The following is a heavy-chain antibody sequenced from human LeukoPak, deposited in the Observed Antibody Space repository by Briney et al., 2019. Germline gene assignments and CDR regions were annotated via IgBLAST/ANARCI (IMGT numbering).Heavy chain of an antibody. D-gene: IGHD3-9*01. Sequence: SGTLSLTCAVSGGSISSSNWWSWVRQPPGKGLEWIGEIYHSGSTNYNPSLKSRVTISVDKSKNQFSLKLSSVTAADTAVYYCARVHPYDILTQTSYYYYYGMDVWGQGTTVTVSS. CDR2: IYHSGST. CDR1: GGSISSSNW. J-gene: IGHJ6*02. CDR3: ARVHPYDILTQTSYYYYYGMDV. V-gene: IGHV4-4*02.